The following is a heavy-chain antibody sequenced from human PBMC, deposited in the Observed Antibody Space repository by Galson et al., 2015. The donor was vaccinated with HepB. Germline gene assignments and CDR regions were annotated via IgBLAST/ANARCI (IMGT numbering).Heavy chain of an antibody. D-gene: IGHD3-10*01. CDR1: GFTFDDYA. V-gene: IGHV3-9*01. Sequence: SLRLSCAAFGFTFDDYAMHWVRRAPGTGLEWVSGISYNSGITGYADSVEGRFTISRDNAKNFLYLQMNSLRPEDTALYYCAKGGSGTLSYYYFGLDVWGQGTTVTVSS. CDR3: AKGGSGTLSYYYFGLDV. J-gene: IGHJ6*02. CDR2: ISYNSGIT.